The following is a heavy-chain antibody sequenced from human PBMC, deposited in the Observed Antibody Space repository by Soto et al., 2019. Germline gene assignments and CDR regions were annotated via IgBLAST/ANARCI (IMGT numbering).Heavy chain of an antibody. CDR3: VRVGRLGGY. CDR1: GFTFSSYW. Sequence: QPGGSLRLSCTASGFTFSSYWMSWVRQAPGKGLGWVANIKEDGSGKYYVDSVKGRFSISRDNARSSLYLQMNSLRVEDTAVYYCVRVGRLGGYWGQGALVTVSS. CDR2: IKEDGSGK. J-gene: IGHJ4*02. D-gene: IGHD3-16*01. V-gene: IGHV3-7*03.